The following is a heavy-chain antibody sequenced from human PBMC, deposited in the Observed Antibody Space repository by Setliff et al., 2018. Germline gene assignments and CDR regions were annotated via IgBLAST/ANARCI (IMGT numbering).Heavy chain of an antibody. J-gene: IGHJ4*02. CDR1: GFTFDDYA. CDR3: ARDLAD. V-gene: IGHV3-66*01. CDR2: IYSGGST. Sequence: PGGSLRLSCAASGFTFDDYAMHWVRQAPGKGLEWVSVIYSGGSTYYADSVKGRFTISRDNSKNTLYLQVNSLRAEDTAVYYCARDLADWGQGTLVTVSS.